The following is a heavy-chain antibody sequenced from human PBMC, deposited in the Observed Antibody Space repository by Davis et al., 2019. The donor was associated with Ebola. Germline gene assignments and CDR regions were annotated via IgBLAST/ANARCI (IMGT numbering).Heavy chain of an antibody. CDR1: GGTFSSYA. CDR2: IIPIFGTA. D-gene: IGHD1-26*01. Sequence: SVKVSCKASGGTFSSYAISWVRQAPGQGLEWMGGIIPIFGTANYAQKFQGRVTITAYESTSTAYMELSSLRSEDTAVYYCARFGIVGATNAFDIWGQGTMVTVSS. V-gene: IGHV1-69*13. J-gene: IGHJ3*02. CDR3: ARFGIVGATNAFDI.